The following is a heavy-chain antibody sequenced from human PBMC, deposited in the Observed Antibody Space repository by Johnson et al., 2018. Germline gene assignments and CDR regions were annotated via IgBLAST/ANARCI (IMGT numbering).Heavy chain of an antibody. J-gene: IGHJ3*02. V-gene: IGHV3-7*01. D-gene: IGHD5-24*01. CDR2: IKQDGNEK. Sequence: VESGGGLVQPGGSLRLSCAASGFTFSSYWMSWVRQAPGKGLEWVANIKQDGNEKYYVDSVKGRFTISRDNAKNSLYLQMNSLRAEDTAVYYCAKRRDDYNTRAAFDIWGQGTMVTVSS. CDR1: GFTFSSYW. CDR3: AKRRDDYNTRAAFDI.